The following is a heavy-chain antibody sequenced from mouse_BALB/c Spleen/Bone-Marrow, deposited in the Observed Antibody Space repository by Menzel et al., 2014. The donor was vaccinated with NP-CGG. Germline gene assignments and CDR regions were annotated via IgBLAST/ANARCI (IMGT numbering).Heavy chain of an antibody. CDR2: ISSGGCRI. J-gene: IGHJ4*01. D-gene: IGHD2-12*01. V-gene: IGHV5-12-1*01. Sequence: EVYLVASGGGLVKPGGSLKLSCAASGFAFCCNDMSWVRQIPEKRLAWVASISSGGCRIYYPDTVKGRFTISRDNAKNTLYLQMSSLKSENTDMYYGARQRCYADAMDYWGQGTSVTVSS. CDR1: GFAFCCND. CDR3: ARQRCYADAMDY.